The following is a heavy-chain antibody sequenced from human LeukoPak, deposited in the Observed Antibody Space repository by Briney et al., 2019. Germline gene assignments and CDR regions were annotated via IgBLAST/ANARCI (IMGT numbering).Heavy chain of an antibody. D-gene: IGHD3-22*01. V-gene: IGHV4-39*01. CDR3: ARLYYDSSGYYQLCYFDY. J-gene: IGHJ4*02. Sequence: SETLSLTCTVSGGSISSSSYYWGWIRQPPGKGLEWIGSIYYSGSTYYNPSLKSRFTISVHTSKNQFSLILSSVTAADTAVYYCARLYYDSSGYYQLCYFDYWGQGTLVPVSS. CDR1: GGSISSSSYY. CDR2: IYYSGST.